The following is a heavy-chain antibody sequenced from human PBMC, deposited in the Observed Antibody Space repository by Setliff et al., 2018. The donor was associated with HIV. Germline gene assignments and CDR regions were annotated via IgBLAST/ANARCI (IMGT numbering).Heavy chain of an antibody. Sequence: GGSLRLSCSISGFRFRDHWMSWVRQAPGKGLEWVANINEDGSEDYYADSVKGRFTISRDNAKDSVYLEISGLRAEDTAVYYCAREVEGLQLRDYYYYGMDVWGQGTMVTVSS. CDR3: AREVEGLQLRDYYYYGMDV. CDR1: GFRFRDHW. V-gene: IGHV3-7*01. J-gene: IGHJ6*02. CDR2: INEDGSED. D-gene: IGHD5-12*01.